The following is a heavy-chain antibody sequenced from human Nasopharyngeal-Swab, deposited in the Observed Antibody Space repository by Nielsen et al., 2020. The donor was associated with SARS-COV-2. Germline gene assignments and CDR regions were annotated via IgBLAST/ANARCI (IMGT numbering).Heavy chain of an antibody. CDR3: ARGSPKRCSGYDFPSFDY. Sequence: GGSLRLSCAASGFTFSSYGMHWVRQAPGKGLEWVAVIWYDGSNKYYADSVKGRFTISRDNSKNTLYLQMNSLRAEDTAVYYCARGSPKRCSGYDFPSFDYWGQGTLVTVSS. J-gene: IGHJ4*02. V-gene: IGHV3-33*01. D-gene: IGHD5-12*01. CDR1: GFTFSSYG. CDR2: IWYDGSNK.